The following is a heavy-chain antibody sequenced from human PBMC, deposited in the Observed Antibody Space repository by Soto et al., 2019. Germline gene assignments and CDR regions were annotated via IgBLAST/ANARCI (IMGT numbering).Heavy chain of an antibody. V-gene: IGHV2-26*01. CDR3: ARRHLAVAVSPWFDP. Sequence: QVTLKESGPVLVKPTETLTLRCTVSGLSITDSEMGVSWIRQPPGQPLEWLAHIDSSGEKSSRTFLKSRLAISKDTSKSQMVLTMTNMDPADTATYYCARRHLAVAVSPWFDPWGQGIPVTVSS. J-gene: IGHJ5*02. CDR1: GLSITDSEMG. D-gene: IGHD6-19*01. CDR2: IDSSGEK.